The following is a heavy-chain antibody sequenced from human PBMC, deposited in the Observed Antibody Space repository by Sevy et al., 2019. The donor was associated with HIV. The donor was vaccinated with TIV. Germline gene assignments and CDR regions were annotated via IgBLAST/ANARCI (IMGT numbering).Heavy chain of an antibody. Sequence: GGSLRLSCAASGFTFSRDWMTWVRQAPGKGLEWVAKIKADGSETYSVDSVKGRFSISRDNAKNALYLQMNSLRAEDKAVYYCARGANNLYNCGQGTLVTVSS. J-gene: IGHJ4*02. CDR2: IKADGSET. D-gene: IGHD3-10*01. CDR3: ARGANNLYN. CDR1: GFTFSRDW. V-gene: IGHV3-7*01.